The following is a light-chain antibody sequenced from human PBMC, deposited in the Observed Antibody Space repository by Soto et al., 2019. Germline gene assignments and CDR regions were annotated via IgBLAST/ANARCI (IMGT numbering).Light chain of an antibody. CDR2: AAS. V-gene: IGKV1-12*01. CDR1: QDITSW. Sequence: DIPMTQSPSSVSASVGDRVTITCRASQDITSWLAWYQQKPGKAPNLLIYAASSLQSGVPSRFSGSGYGTDFNLTISSLQPEDFATYYCQQANNFPLTFGGGTKVEIK. J-gene: IGKJ4*01. CDR3: QQANNFPLT.